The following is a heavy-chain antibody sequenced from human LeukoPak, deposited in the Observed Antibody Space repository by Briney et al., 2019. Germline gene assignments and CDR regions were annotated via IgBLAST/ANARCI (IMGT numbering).Heavy chain of an antibody. CDR2: IIPIFGTA. CDR3: ASIAAAGYYYYYMDV. CDR1: GYTFSSYG. V-gene: IGHV1-69*05. J-gene: IGHJ6*03. Sequence: GASVKVSCKASGYTFSSYGISWVRQAPGQGLEWMGGIIPIFGTANYAQKFQGRVTITTDESTSPAYIELSSLRSEDTAVYYCASIAAAGYYYYYMDVWGKGTTVTVSS. D-gene: IGHD6-13*01.